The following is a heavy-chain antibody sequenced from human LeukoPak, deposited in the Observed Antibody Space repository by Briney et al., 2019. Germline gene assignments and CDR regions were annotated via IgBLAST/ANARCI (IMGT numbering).Heavy chain of an antibody. CDR1: AGSISSYY. Sequence: PSETLSLTCTVSAGSISSYYWSWIRQPAGKGLEWIGRIYTSGSTNYNPSLKSRVNISVDKSQNQFSLKLSSVTAADTAVYYCARGLVGTTEERNWFDPWGQGTLVTVSS. J-gene: IGHJ5*02. D-gene: IGHD1-26*01. CDR2: IYTSGST. V-gene: IGHV4-4*07. CDR3: ARGLVGTTEERNWFDP.